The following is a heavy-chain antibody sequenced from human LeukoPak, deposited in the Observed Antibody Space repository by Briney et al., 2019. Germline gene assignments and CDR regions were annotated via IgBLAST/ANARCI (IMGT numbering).Heavy chain of an antibody. CDR2: ISGSGGST. D-gene: IGHD5-18*01. CDR3: AKDIIGPGSSRIQLWDNYYYYGMDV. Sequence: GGSLRLSCAASGFTFSSYAMSWVRQAPGKGLEWVSAISGSGGSTYYADSVKGRFTISRDNSKNTLYLQMNSLRAEDTAVYYCAKDIIGPGSSRIQLWDNYYYYGMDVWGQGTTVTVSS. V-gene: IGHV3-23*01. J-gene: IGHJ6*02. CDR1: GFTFSSYA.